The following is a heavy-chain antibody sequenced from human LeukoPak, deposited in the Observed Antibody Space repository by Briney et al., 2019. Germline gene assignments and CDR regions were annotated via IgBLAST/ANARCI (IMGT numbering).Heavy chain of an antibody. CDR3: ARVVYPGMDV. D-gene: IGHD5/OR15-5a*01. CDR2: SSGGTTTV. V-gene: IGHV3-48*04. J-gene: IGHJ6*02. Sequence: GGSLRLSCTTSGFNISTYSMNWVRQTPEKGLEWISYSSGGTTTVHYTDSVKGRFTVSRDNAKESLHLIMNSLRADDTAVYYCARVVYPGMDVWGRGITVTVSS. CDR1: GFNISTYS.